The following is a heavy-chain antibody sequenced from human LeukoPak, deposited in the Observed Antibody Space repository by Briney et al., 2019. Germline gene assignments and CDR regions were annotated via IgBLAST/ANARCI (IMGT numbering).Heavy chain of an antibody. CDR2: IIPILGIA. Sequence: SVKVSCMASGGTFSSYAISWVRQAPGQGLEWMGRIIPILGIANYAQKFQGRVTITADKSTSTAYMELSSLRSEDTAVYYCAGGLAANNNWFDPWGQGTLVTVSS. CDR3: AGGLAANNNWFDP. CDR1: GGTFSSYA. J-gene: IGHJ5*02. V-gene: IGHV1-69*04. D-gene: IGHD6-13*01.